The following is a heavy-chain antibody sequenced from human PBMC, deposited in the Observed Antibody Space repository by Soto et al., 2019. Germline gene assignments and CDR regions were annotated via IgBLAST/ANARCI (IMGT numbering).Heavy chain of an antibody. D-gene: IGHD3-22*01. CDR2: IYYSGST. V-gene: IGHV4-30-4*01. Sequence: QVQLQESGPGLVKPSQTLSLTCTVSGGSISSGDYYWSWIRQPPGKGLEWIGYIYYSGSTYYNTSPKSRVTLSRDTSRNQFSVKLSSVTGADTAVYYCDRGLEDSSWGFGYRGQGTPVTVSS. J-gene: IGHJ4*02. CDR3: DRGLEDSSWGFGY. CDR1: GGSISSGDYY.